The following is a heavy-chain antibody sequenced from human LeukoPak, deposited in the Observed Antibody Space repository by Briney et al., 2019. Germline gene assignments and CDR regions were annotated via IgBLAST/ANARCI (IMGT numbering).Heavy chain of an antibody. CDR2: ISNDGRNK. Sequence: GRSLRLSRAASGFTFSSYGVHWVRQAPGKGLEWVAVISNDGRNKNYADSVRGRFTISRDNSKNGLHLQMNSLRAEDTAVYYCAKAVVPVISQHYFNYWGQGTLVTVSS. CDR3: AKAVVPVISQHYFNY. D-gene: IGHD3-22*01. CDR1: GFTFSSYG. V-gene: IGHV3-30*04. J-gene: IGHJ4*02.